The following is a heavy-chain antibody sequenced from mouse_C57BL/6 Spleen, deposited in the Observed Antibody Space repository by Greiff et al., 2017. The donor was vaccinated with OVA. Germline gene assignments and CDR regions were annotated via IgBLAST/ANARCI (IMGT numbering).Heavy chain of an antibody. J-gene: IGHJ4*01. CDR1: GYTFTSYW. Sequence: QVQLKQPGAELVKPGASVKLSCKASGYTFTSYWMHWVKQRPGRGLEWIGRIDPNSGGTKYNEKFKSKATLTVDKPSSTAYMQLSSLTSEDSAVYYCARRGYGYDYAMDYWGQGTSVTVSS. D-gene: IGHD2-2*01. CDR2: IDPNSGGT. CDR3: ARRGYGYDYAMDY. V-gene: IGHV1-72*01.